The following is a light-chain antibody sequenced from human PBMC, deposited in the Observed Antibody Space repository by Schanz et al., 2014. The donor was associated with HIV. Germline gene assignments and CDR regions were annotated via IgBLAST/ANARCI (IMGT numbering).Light chain of an antibody. Sequence: QSVLTQPPSASGTPGQRVTISCSGRTSNIGAGRDVPWYQQLPGTAPKLLIYGDFQRPSGVPDRFSGSKSGNTASLTVSGLQPEDEADYYCSSYGGNNNLIFGGGTKLTVL. CDR3: SSYGGNNNLI. J-gene: IGLJ2*01. V-gene: IGLV1-40*01. CDR1: TSNIGAGRD. CDR2: GDF.